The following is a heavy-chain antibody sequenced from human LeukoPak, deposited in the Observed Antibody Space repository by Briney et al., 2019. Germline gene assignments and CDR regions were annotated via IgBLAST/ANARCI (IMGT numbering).Heavy chain of an antibody. CDR3: ARIRESGWELLIDY. J-gene: IGHJ4*02. Sequence: PGGSLRLSXAASGFTFSRFWMTWLRQAPGEGLDWVASMNEDGSEKYYADSVKGLFTLPRDNAKNSLYLQMNGLRVEDTAVYFCARIRESGWELLIDYWGQGTLVTVSS. D-gene: IGHD6-19*01. CDR1: GFTFSRFW. CDR2: MNEDGSEK. V-gene: IGHV3-7*01.